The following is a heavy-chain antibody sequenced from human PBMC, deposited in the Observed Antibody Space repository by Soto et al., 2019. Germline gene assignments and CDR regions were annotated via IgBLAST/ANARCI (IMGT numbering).Heavy chain of an antibody. CDR3: ARDQRKLGAVDY. J-gene: IGHJ4*02. D-gene: IGHD6-6*01. Sequence: QVQLVQSGAEVKKPGASVRVSCKASGYTFTSYGISWVRQAPGQGLEWMGWISAYNGNTNYAQKLQGRVTMTTDTTKSADNMELRSRSDDDTVVYYCARDQRKLGAVDYWGQGTLVTVSS. V-gene: IGHV1-18*04. CDR1: GYTFTSYG. CDR2: ISAYNGNT.